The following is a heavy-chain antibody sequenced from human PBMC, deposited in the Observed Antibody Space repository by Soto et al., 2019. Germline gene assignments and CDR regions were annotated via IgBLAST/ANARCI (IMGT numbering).Heavy chain of an antibody. CDR1: GDSVSSGSYY. Sequence: QVQLQESGPGLVKPSETLSLTCTVSGDSVSSGSYYWSWIRQPPGKGLEWIGHIYHGGSTNYNPSLTSRVTMSVDSSKSQLSLKLTSVTAADTAVYYCARGPFCGGDCYLPYFDYWGQGTLVTVSS. D-gene: IGHD2-21*02. CDR2: IYHGGST. J-gene: IGHJ4*02. V-gene: IGHV4-61*01. CDR3: ARGPFCGGDCYLPYFDY.